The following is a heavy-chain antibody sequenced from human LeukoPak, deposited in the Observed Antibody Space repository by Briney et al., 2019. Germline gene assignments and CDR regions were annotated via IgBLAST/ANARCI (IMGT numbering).Heavy chain of an antibody. CDR1: GFTFSSSA. CDR3: AKETFGAFDI. V-gene: IGHV3-23*01. Sequence: GGSLRLSCTTSGFTFSSSAMSWVRQAPGKGLEWVPDINSSGGRTYYADSVKGRFTISRDNSKNTLFLQMNSLRAEDTAVYYCAKETFGAFDIWGQGTMVTVSS. D-gene: IGHD3-16*01. CDR2: INSSGGRT. J-gene: IGHJ3*02.